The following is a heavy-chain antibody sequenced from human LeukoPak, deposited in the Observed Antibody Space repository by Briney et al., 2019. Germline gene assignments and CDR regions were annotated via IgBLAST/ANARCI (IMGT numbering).Heavy chain of an antibody. CDR3: ARLPPGFGATNSHY. D-gene: IGHD1-26*01. CDR2: INPNSGGT. V-gene: IGHV1-2*06. J-gene: IGHJ4*02. CDR1: GYTFTGYY. Sequence: ASVKVSCKASGYTFTGYYIHWVRQAPGQGLECMGRINPNSGGTNYAQKFQGRVTMTRDTSISTAYMELSRLRSDDTAVYYCARLPPGFGATNSHYWGQGTLVTVSS.